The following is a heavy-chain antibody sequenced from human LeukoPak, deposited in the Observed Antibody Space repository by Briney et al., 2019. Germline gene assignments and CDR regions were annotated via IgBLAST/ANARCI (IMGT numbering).Heavy chain of an antibody. V-gene: IGHV4-39*01. Sequence: SETLSLTCAVSGASISSGNYYWGWIRQPPGKGLEWIGNMYYDGNTYYNPSLKSRVIISVDTSKNQFSLRLSSVTAADTALYYCARLRGTGGLYFYYYFESWGLGTLVTVSS. D-gene: IGHD2-8*02. J-gene: IGHJ4*02. CDR1: GASISSGNYY. CDR3: ARLRGTGGLYFYYYFES. CDR2: MYYDGNT.